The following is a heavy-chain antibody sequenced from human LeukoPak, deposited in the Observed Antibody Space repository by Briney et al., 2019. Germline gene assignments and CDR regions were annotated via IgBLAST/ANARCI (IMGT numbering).Heavy chain of an antibody. CDR3: ARASPSSRIMITFGGVIATGPFDY. CDR1: GGSISSYY. V-gene: IGHV4-4*08. D-gene: IGHD3-16*02. J-gene: IGHJ4*02. Sequence: PSETLSLTCSVSGGSISSYYWSWIRQPPGNGLEWIGYVSTNGNTNYNPSLKGRVTISVDTSKNQFSLKLSSVTAADTAVYYCARASPSSRIMITFGGVIATGPFDYWGQGTLVTVSS. CDR2: VSTNGNT.